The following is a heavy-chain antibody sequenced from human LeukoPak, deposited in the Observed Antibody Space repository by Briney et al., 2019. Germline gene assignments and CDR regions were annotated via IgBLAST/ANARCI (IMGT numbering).Heavy chain of an antibody. V-gene: IGHV4-39*01. J-gene: IGHJ1*01. D-gene: IGHD3-10*01. CDR2: IYYSGST. CDR1: GGSISSSSYY. Sequence: SETLSLTCTVSGGSISSSSYYWGWIRQPPGKGLEWIGSIYYSGSTYYNPSLKSRVTISVDTSKNQFSLKLSSVTAADTVVYYCAGSITMVRGVTGYFQHWGQGTLVTVSS. CDR3: AGSITMVRGVTGYFQH.